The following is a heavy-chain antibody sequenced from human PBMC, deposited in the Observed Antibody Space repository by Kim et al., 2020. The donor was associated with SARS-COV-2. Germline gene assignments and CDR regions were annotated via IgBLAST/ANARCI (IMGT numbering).Heavy chain of an antibody. Sequence: GGSLRLSCAVSGFTFRNHIMTWVRQAPGKGLEWVANVKQDGSEKNYVDSVKGRFTVSRDNAKNSLYPQMNTLRAEDTAVYYCVRDEGTYWGQGTLVTVSS. J-gene: IGHJ4*02. V-gene: IGHV3-7*05. CDR3: VRDEGTY. CDR2: VKQDGSEK. D-gene: IGHD3-10*01. CDR1: GFTFRNHI.